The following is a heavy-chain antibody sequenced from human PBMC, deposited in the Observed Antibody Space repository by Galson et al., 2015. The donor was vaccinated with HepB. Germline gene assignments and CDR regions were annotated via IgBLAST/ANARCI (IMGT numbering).Heavy chain of an antibody. Sequence: SVKVSCKASGYTFTSYSISWVRQAPGQGLEWMGWISTYNGKTNYVQSLQGRVTLTIDTSTSTAYMDLGSLRSDDTAVYYCARDRGTMVRGVMSIWTPVEHSGYFDLWGRGTLVTVSS. CDR3: ARDRGTMVRGVMSIWTPVEHSGYFDL. J-gene: IGHJ2*01. CDR2: ISTYNGKT. CDR1: GYTFTSYS. V-gene: IGHV1-18*01. D-gene: IGHD3-10*01.